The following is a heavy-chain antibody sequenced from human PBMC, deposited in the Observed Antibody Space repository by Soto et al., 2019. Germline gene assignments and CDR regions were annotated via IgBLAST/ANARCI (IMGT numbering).Heavy chain of an antibody. V-gene: IGHV1-69*02. CDR2: IIPILGIA. D-gene: IGHD2-2*01. J-gene: IGHJ4*02. CDR1: GGTFSSYT. CDR3: ASRVIYCSSTSCPFDY. Sequence: SVKVSCKASGGTFSSYTISWVRQAPGQGLEWMGRIIPILGIANYAQKFQGRVTITADKSTSTAYMELSSLRSEDTAVYYCASRVIYCSSTSCPFDYWGQRTLVTVSS.